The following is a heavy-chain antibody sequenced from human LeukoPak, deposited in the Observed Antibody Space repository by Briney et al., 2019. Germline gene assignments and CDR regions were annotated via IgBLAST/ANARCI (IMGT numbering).Heavy chain of an antibody. CDR3: ARDNGGYYGYDF. CDR2: ISTSGTTI. Sequence: GGSLRLSCAASGFTFSDYYMSWIRQAPGKGLEWVSYISTSGTTICYAGSVKGRFTISRDNAENSLYLQMNSLRGEDTAVYYCARDNGGYYGYDFWGRGTLVTVSS. V-gene: IGHV3-11*01. J-gene: IGHJ4*02. CDR1: GFTFSDYY. D-gene: IGHD1-26*01.